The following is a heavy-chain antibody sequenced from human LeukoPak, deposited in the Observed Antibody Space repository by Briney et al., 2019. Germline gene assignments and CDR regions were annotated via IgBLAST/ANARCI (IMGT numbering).Heavy chain of an antibody. J-gene: IGHJ3*02. CDR3: ASGASHAFDI. Sequence: GGSLRLSCAASGFTFDSYTMNWVRQAPGKGLEWVSSISSSSNYIYYADSAKGRFTIPRDNAKNALYLQMNSLRAEDAAVYYCASGASHAFDIWGQGTMVTVSS. D-gene: IGHD3-16*01. CDR1: GFTFDSYT. V-gene: IGHV3-21*06. CDR2: ISSSSNYI.